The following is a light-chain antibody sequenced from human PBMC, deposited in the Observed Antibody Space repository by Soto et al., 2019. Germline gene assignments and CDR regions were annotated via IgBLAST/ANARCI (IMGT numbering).Light chain of an antibody. CDR2: DVT. CDR1: SSDVGGYNY. CDR3: TSYTTSSPYLV. Sequence: QSVLTQPASASRSPGQSITISCTGTSSDVGGYNYVSWYQHHPGKAPKLMIYDVTNRPSGVSNRFSGSKSGNTASLTISGLQAEDEAHYYCTSYTTSSPYLVFGGGTKLTLL. J-gene: IGLJ3*02. V-gene: IGLV2-14*03.